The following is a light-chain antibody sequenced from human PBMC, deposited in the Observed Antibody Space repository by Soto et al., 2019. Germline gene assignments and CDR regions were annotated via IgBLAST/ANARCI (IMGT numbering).Light chain of an antibody. CDR2: EIS. CDR3: KQYNNWYS. V-gene: IGKV3-15*01. CDR1: QSISTN. Sequence: EIVMTQSPATLSVSPGERITLSCRASQSISTNLAWYQQKPGQPPRLLMYEISTRATGIPSRFIGSGSGTDFTLTISSLQSEDFAVYYCKQYNNWYSCGQGTKLEIK. J-gene: IGKJ2*01.